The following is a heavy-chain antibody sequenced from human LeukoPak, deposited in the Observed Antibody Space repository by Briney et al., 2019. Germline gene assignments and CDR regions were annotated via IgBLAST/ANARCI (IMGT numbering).Heavy chain of an antibody. Sequence: AGGSLRLSCAASGFTFDDYAMHWVRQAPGKGLEWVSGISWNSGSIGYADSVKGRFTISRDNAKNSLYLQMNSLRAEDMALYYCAKGSTLYTKGAFDIWGQGTMVTVSS. CDR1: GFTFDDYA. D-gene: IGHD2-2*01. V-gene: IGHV3-9*03. CDR3: AKGSTLYTKGAFDI. CDR2: ISWNSGSI. J-gene: IGHJ3*02.